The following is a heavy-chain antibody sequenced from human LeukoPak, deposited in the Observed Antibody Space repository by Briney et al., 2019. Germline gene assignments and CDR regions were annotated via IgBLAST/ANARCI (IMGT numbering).Heavy chain of an antibody. D-gene: IGHD4-11*01. J-gene: IGHJ6*02. CDR3: ARAQVDYNNGPGSRGYYSYGMDV. CDR2: IYYSGST. Sequence: KTSETLSLTCTVSGGSISTYYGNWNRQAPGKGLEWIGYIYYSGSTNNNPSLKSRVAMSVDTSRNQFSLKLSSVTAADTAVYYCARAQVDYNNGPGSRGYYSYGMDVWGRGTTVTVSS. CDR1: GGSISTYY. V-gene: IGHV4-59*01.